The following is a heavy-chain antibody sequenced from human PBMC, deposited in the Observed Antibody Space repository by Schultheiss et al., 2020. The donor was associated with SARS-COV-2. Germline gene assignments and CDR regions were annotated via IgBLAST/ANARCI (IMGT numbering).Heavy chain of an antibody. CDR2: VYSSGTT. Sequence: SQTLSLTCAVSGGSISSYYWSWIRQPPGKGLEWIGYVYSSGTTDYNPSLNSRVTISLDTSKNQFSVKLTSVTAADTAVYYCASAHDYGDHDRSFDFWGQGSLVTVSS. CDR3: ASAHDYGDHDRSFDF. V-gene: IGHV4-59*03. D-gene: IGHD4-17*01. J-gene: IGHJ4*02. CDR1: GGSISSYY.